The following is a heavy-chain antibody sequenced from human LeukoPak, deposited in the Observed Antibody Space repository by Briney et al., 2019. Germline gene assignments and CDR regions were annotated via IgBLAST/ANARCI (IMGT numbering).Heavy chain of an antibody. D-gene: IGHD6-13*01. J-gene: IGHJ6*02. Sequence: TSETLSLTCTVSGGSISSYYWGWIRQPPGKGLEWIGSIYYSGSTYYNPSLKSRVTISVDTSKNQFSLKLSSVTAADTAVYYCARLAAAGYYYYGMDVWGQGTTVTVSS. CDR2: IYYSGST. CDR1: GGSISSYY. CDR3: ARLAAAGYYYYGMDV. V-gene: IGHV4-39*01.